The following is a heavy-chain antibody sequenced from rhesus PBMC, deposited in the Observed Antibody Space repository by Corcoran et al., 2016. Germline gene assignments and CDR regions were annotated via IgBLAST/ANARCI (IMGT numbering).Heavy chain of an antibody. CDR2: IDPGDSEP. CDR3: AKDLRVIHSFDY. Sequence: EVQLVQSGAEVKRPGESLKISCKTSGYNFTRYWITWVRQMPGKGLEWMGAIDPGDSEPRYNPSFHGQVTNSADKSIRTAYLQWSRLKAADTATYYCAKDLRVIHSFDYWGQGVLVTVSS. V-gene: IGHV5-20*01. CDR1: GYNFTRYW. J-gene: IGHJ4*01. D-gene: IGHD3-22*01.